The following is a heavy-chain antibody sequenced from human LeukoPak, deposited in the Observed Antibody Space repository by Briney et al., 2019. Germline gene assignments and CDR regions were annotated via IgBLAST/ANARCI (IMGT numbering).Heavy chain of an antibody. CDR2: IRSSGSTI. CDR3: ARRSYGMDV. J-gene: IGHJ6*02. V-gene: IGHV3-48*03. CDR1: GFTFSSYE. Sequence: GGSLRLSCAASGFTFSSYEMNWVRQAPGKGLKWVSYIRSSGSTIYYADFVKGRFTISRDNAKNSLYLQMNSLRAEDTAVYYCARRSYGMDVWGQGTTVTVSS.